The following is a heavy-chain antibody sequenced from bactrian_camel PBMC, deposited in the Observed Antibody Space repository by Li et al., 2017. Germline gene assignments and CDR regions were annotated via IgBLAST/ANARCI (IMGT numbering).Heavy chain of an antibody. CDR2: IYSDGRNT. Sequence: HVQLVESGGGLVQPGGSLRLSCAASVFTFSTYWMYWVRQAPGKGLEWVSSIYSDGRNTYYADSVKGRFTISRDNAKEPVYLQMNSLKSEDTALYYCATLPWFNDDDVTKFGYWGQRNPPLPYWGRGTQVTVS. CDR3: ATLPWFNDDDVTKFGYWGQRNPPLPY. V-gene: IGHV3S6*01. J-gene: IGHJ4*01. D-gene: IGHD1*01. CDR1: VFTFSTYW.